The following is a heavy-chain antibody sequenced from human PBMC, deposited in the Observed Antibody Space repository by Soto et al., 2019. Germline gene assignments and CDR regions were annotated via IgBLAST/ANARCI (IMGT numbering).Heavy chain of an antibody. Sequence: GGSLRLSCAASGFTFSNYAMSWVRQAPGKGLEWVSAISGGGSTYYADSVKGRFTISRDNSKNTLYLQMNSLRAEDTAVYYCAKRGPTNSSRSFDIWGQGTMVTVSS. V-gene: IGHV3-23*01. CDR3: AKRGPTNSSRSFDI. D-gene: IGHD6-6*01. CDR2: ISGGGST. CDR1: GFTFSNYA. J-gene: IGHJ3*02.